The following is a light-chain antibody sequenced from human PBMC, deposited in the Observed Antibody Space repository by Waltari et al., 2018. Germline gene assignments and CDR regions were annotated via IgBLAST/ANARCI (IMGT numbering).Light chain of an antibody. Sequence: AIQITQSSSSLSASTGDKVTITCRASQGISNYLAWYQQKPGKAPTLLIYDASTLQRGVPSRFSGSGSGTDFTLTISCLQSEDFATFYCQQYYGYPLTFGPGTKVDVK. CDR2: DAS. J-gene: IGKJ3*01. CDR3: QQYYGYPLT. V-gene: IGKV1-8*01. CDR1: QGISNY.